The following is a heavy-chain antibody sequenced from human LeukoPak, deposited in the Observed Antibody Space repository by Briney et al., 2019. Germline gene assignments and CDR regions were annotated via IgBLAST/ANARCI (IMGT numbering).Heavy chain of an antibody. J-gene: IGHJ4*02. D-gene: IGHD1-26*01. CDR2: IWYDGSNK. V-gene: IGHV3-33*01. CDR3: ARGSGSYWDYYYFDY. CDR1: GFTFSSYG. Sequence: PGRSLGLSCAASGFTFSSYGMHWVRQAPAKGLEWVAVIWYDGSNKYYADCVKGRFTISRDNSKNRLYLQMNSLRAEDTAVYYCARGSGSYWDYYYFDYWGQGTLVTVSS.